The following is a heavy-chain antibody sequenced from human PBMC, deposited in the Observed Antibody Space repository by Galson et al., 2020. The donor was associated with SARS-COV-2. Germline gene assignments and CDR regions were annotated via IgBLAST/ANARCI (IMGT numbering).Heavy chain of an antibody. CDR2: ISSSSSYT. D-gene: IGHD3-10*01. Sequence: GSLRLSCAASGFTFSDYYMSWIRPAPGKGLEWVSYISSSSSYTHYADSVKGRFTISRDNAKNSLYLQMNSLRAEDTAVYYCASTMVRGVNYYYYGIDVWGQGTTVTVSS. CDR3: ASTMVRGVNYYYYGIDV. J-gene: IGHJ6*02. V-gene: IGHV3-11*06. CDR1: GFTFSDYY.